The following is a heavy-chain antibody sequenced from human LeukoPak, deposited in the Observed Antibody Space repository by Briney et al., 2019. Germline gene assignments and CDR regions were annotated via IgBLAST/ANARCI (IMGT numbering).Heavy chain of an antibody. D-gene: IGHD3-10*01. J-gene: IGHJ3*02. Sequence: PSETLSLTCAVYGGSFSGYYWSWIRQPPGKGLEWIGEINHSGSTNYNPSLKSRVTISVDRSKNQFSLKLSSVTAADTAVYYCARYPITMVRGVIWGHAFDIWGQGTMVTVSS. V-gene: IGHV4-34*01. CDR2: INHSGST. CDR3: ARYPITMVRGVIWGHAFDI. CDR1: GGSFSGYY.